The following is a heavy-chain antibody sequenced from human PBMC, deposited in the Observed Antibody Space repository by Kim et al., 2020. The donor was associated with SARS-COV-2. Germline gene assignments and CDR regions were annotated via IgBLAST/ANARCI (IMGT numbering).Heavy chain of an antibody. J-gene: IGHJ5*02. D-gene: IGHD3-10*01. CDR2: IIPIFGTA. Sequence: SVKVSCKASGGTFSSYAISWVRQAPGQGLEWMGGIIPIFGTANYAQKFQGRVTITADESTSTAYMELSSLRSEDTAMYYCARDPDGLGSHWFDPWGQGTLVTVSS. V-gene: IGHV1-69*13. CDR3: ARDPDGLGSHWFDP. CDR1: GGTFSSYA.